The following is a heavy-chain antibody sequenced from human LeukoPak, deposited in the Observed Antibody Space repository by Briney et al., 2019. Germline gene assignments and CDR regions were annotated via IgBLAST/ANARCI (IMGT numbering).Heavy chain of an antibody. CDR1: GVSVNSHC. J-gene: IGHJ5*02. CDR2: VHHSENS. Sequence: SETLSLTCSVSGVSVNSHCWSWIRQSPGKGLEWIAYVHHSENSNSNPSLKSRVTTSVDTSRNHFSLKLTSVTAADTAIYYCARGSTGQYDPWGQGILVTVSS. V-gene: IGHV4-59*02. D-gene: IGHD1-14*01. CDR3: ARGSTGQYDP.